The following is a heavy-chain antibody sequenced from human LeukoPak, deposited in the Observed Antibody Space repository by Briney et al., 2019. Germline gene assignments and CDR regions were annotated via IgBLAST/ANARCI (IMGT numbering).Heavy chain of an antibody. CDR1: RFTFSSYR. J-gene: IGHJ4*02. CDR3: ARALAFGGDEV. D-gene: IGHD3-16*01. CDR2: ITGSSGAM. V-gene: IGHV3-48*02. Sequence: PGGALRLSCAASRFTFSSYRMHWVRQAPAKELEWVSYITGSSGAMYYADSVKGRFTISRDNAKNSLYLQMNSLEHEDTAVYYCARALAFGGDEVWGQGTLVTVSS.